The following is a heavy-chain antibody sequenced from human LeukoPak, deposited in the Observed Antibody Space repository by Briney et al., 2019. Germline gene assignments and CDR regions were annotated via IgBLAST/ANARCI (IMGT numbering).Heavy chain of an antibody. CDR2: ISYDGSNK. Sequence: GRSLRLSCAASGFTFSSYGMHWVRQAPGKGLEWVAAISYDGSNKYYADSVKGRFYISRDNSKNTLYLQMNSLRAEDTAVYYCAKSRSDILTGYYGPFDYWGQGTLVTVSS. CDR1: GFTFSSYG. V-gene: IGHV3-30*18. D-gene: IGHD3-9*01. J-gene: IGHJ4*02. CDR3: AKSRSDILTGYYGPFDY.